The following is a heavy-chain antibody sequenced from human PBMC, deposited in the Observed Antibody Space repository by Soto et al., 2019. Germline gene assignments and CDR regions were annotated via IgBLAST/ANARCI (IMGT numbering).Heavy chain of an antibody. V-gene: IGHV1-18*01. CDR3: ARTPIAAAVGWFDP. Sequence: ASVKVSCKASGYTFTSYGISWVRQAPGQGLEWMGWISAYNGNTNYAQKLQGRVTMTTDTSTSTAYMELRSLRSDDTAVYYCARTPIAAAVGWFDPWGQGTLVTVSS. CDR2: ISAYNGNT. CDR1: GYTFTSYG. J-gene: IGHJ5*02. D-gene: IGHD6-13*01.